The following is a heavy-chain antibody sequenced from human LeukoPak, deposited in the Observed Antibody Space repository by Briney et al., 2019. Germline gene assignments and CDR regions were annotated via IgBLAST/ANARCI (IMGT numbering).Heavy chain of an antibody. CDR1: GGSFSGYY. Sequence: PSETLSLTCAVYGGSFSGYYWSWIRQPPGKGLEWIGEIDHSGSTNYNPSLKSRVTISVDTSKNQFSLKLSSVTAADTAVYYCARGGRGQRSTVTPQHWGQGTLVTVSS. CDR2: IDHSGST. D-gene: IGHD4-17*01. J-gene: IGHJ4*02. V-gene: IGHV4-34*01. CDR3: ARGGRGQRSTVTPQH.